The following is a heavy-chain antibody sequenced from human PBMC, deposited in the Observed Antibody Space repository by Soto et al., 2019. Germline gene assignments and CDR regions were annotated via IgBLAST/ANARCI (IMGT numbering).Heavy chain of an antibody. D-gene: IGHD3-9*01. J-gene: IGHJ2*01. Sequence: QVQLQQWGAGPLRPLETLSLTCGVSGGSFSGYYWAWIRQSPGKGLEWIGEINDRGSINYNPSLKSRVSSSVDTSQNHYSLHLRSVTAADTAVYYCARESHDILTGPPWVWYFDLWGRGTLVTVSS. CDR2: INDRGSI. CDR1: GGSFSGYY. V-gene: IGHV4-34*01. CDR3: ARESHDILTGPPWVWYFDL.